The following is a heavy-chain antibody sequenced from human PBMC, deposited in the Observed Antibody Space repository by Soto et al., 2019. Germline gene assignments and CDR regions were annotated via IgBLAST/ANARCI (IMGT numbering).Heavy chain of an antibody. J-gene: IGHJ4*02. CDR3: ATRTKDSGYDYGFDY. CDR1: GYSFTSYW. CDR2: IYPGDSDT. Sequence: GESLKISCKGSGYSFTSYWIGWVRQMPGKGLEWMGIIYPGDSDTRYSPSFQGQVTISADKSISTAYLQWSSLKASDTAMYYCATRTKDSGYDYGFDYWGQGTLVTVSS. V-gene: IGHV5-51*01. D-gene: IGHD5-12*01.